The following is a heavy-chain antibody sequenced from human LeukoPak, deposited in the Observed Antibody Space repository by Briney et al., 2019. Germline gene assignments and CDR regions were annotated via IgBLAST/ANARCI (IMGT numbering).Heavy chain of an antibody. V-gene: IGHV4-31*03. J-gene: IGHJ5*02. D-gene: IGHD5-12*01. CDR2: IYYSGST. Sequence: SETLSLTCTVSGGSISSGGYYWSWIRQHPGKGLEWIGYIYYSGSTYYNPSLKSRVTISVDTSKNQFSLKLSSVTAADTAVYYCARFSGYPFNWFDPWGQGTLVTVYS. CDR3: ARFSGYPFNWFDP. CDR1: GGSISSGGYY.